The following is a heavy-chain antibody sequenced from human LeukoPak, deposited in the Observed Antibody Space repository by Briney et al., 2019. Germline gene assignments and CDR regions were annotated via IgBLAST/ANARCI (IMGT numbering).Heavy chain of an antibody. CDR3: ARHYYSSGWDASDAFDI. CDR1: GFTFSSYW. D-gene: IGHD6-19*01. J-gene: IGHJ3*02. CDR2: IKQDGSEK. V-gene: IGHV3-7*01. Sequence: GGSLRLSCAAPGFTFSSYWMSWVRQAPGKGLEWVANIKQDGSEKYYVDSVKGRFTISRDNAKNSLYLQMNSLRAEDTAVYYCARHYYSSGWDASDAFDIWGQGTMVTVSS.